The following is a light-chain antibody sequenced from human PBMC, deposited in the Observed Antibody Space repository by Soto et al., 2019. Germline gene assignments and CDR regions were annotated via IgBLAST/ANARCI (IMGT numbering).Light chain of an antibody. V-gene: IGKV1-5*03. CDR2: KAS. Sequence: DIQMTQSPSPLSASVGDRVTITCRAIDSSSNRLAWFQQKPGKAPKLLIYKASNLDHGVPSRFSGGGSGTEFTLTINSLQPDAFATYFCQQFSAFPLSFGGGTKVEIK. CDR3: QQFSAFPLS. J-gene: IGKJ4*01. CDR1: DSSSNR.